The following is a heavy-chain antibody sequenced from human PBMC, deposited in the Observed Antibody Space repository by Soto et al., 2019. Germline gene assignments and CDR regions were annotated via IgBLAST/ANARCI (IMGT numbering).Heavy chain of an antibody. CDR1: GGSFSGYY. D-gene: IGHD6-6*01. V-gene: IGHV4-34*01. CDR3: ARRMWGNSSSSGSWFDP. J-gene: IGHJ5*02. CDR2: INHSGST. Sequence: TLSLTCAFYGGSFSGYYWSWIRQPPGKGLEWIGEINHSGSTNYNPSLKSRVTISVDTSKNQFSLKLSSVTAADTAVYYCARRMWGNSSSSGSWFDPWGQGTLVTVSS.